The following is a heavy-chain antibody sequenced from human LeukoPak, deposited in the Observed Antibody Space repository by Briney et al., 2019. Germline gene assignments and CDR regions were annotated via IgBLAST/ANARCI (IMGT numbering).Heavy chain of an antibody. CDR3: ARQFARIAARPMEFDY. V-gene: IGHV4-61*01. CDR1: GGSVSSGSYY. CDR2: IYYSGST. J-gene: IGHJ4*02. D-gene: IGHD6-6*01. Sequence: SETLSLTCTVSGGSVSSGSYYWSWIRQPPGKGLEWIGYIYYSGSTNYNPSLKSRVTISVDTSKNQFSLKLSSVTAADTAVYYCARQFARIAARPMEFDYWGQGTLVTVSS.